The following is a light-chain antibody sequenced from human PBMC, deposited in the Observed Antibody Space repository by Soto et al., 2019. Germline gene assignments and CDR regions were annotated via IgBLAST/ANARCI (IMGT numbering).Light chain of an antibody. CDR1: QSVSSY. CDR2: DAS. V-gene: IGKV3-11*01. J-gene: IGKJ2*01. Sequence: EIVLTQSPATLSLSPGERATLSCRASQSVSSYLAWYPQKPGQAHRLLIYDASNRATGNPARFSGSGSGTDFTLTISSLEPEDFAVYYCQQRSNWPPKYTFGQGTKLEIK. CDR3: QQRSNWPPKYT.